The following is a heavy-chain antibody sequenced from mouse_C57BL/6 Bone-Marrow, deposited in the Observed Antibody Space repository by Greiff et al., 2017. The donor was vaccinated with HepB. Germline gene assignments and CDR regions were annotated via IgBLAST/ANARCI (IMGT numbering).Heavy chain of an antibody. V-gene: IGHV1-64*01. CDR1: GYTFTSYW. D-gene: IGHD2-1*01. J-gene: IGHJ3*01. Sequence: VQLQQPGAELVKPGASVKLSCKASGYTFTSYWMHWVKQRPGQGLEWIGMIHPNSGSTNYNEKFKSKSTLTVDKSSSTGYMQLSSLTSEDSAVYYCARRGVYGNLFAYWGQGTLVTVSA. CDR3: ARRGVYGNLFAY. CDR2: IHPNSGST.